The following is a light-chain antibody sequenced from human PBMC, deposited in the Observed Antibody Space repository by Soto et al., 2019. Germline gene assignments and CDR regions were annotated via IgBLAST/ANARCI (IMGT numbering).Light chain of an antibody. V-gene: IGKV3-20*01. J-gene: IGKJ1*01. CDR2: DTS. Sequence: EIDLTQSPGTLSLSAGERATLSCRASQSVSSSSLAWYQQKAGQAPRLLIYDTSTRATGIPDRFSASGSGTDFTLTISRLEPEDFAVYYCHNYGRSTGTFGQGTKVEIK. CDR1: QSVSSSS. CDR3: HNYGRSTGT.